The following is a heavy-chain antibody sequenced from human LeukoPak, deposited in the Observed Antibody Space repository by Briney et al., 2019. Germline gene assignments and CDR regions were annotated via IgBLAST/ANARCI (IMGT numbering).Heavy chain of an antibody. D-gene: IGHD6-13*01. J-gene: IGHJ4*02. CDR2: ISYDGSNK. V-gene: IGHV3-30*03. Sequence: PGRSLRLSCAASGFTFSSYGMHWVRHAPGKGLEWVAVISYDGSNKYYADSVRGRFTISRDNSKNTLYLQMNSLRAEDTAVYYCATTGGYSSSWFFDYWGQGTLVTVST. CDR3: ATTGGYSSSWFFDY. CDR1: GFTFSSYG.